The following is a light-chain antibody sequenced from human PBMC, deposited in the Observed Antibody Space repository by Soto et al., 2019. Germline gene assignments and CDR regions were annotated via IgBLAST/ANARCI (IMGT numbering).Light chain of an antibody. V-gene: IGKV1-5*03. CDR3: QQYNIYPWT. Sequence: DIQMTRSPSTLSASVGDRVTLTCRASQSISSWLAWFQQKPGKAPKLLIYKASSLESGVPSRFSGSGSGTDFTLTISSLQPDDFATYYCQQYNIYPWTFGQGTKVDIK. CDR2: KAS. CDR1: QSISSW. J-gene: IGKJ1*01.